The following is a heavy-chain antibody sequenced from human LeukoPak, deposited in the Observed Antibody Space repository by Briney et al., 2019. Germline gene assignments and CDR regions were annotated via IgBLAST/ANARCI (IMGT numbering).Heavy chain of an antibody. CDR1: GGSFSGYY. CDR3: ASGRDYYDNLGY. V-gene: IGHV4-34*01. J-gene: IGHJ4*02. CDR2: INHSGST. D-gene: IGHD3-22*01. Sequence: PSETLSLTCAVYGGSFSGYYWSWIRQPPGKGLEWIGEINHSGSTNYNPSLKSRVTISVDTSKNQFSLKLSSVTAADTAVYYCASGRDYYDNLGYWGQGTLVTVSS.